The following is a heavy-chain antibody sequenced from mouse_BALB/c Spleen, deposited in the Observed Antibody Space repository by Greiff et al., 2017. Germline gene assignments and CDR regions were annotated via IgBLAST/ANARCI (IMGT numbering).Heavy chain of an antibody. CDR2: IWSGGST. J-gene: IGHJ4*01. CDR3: ARNSLNWAGYAMDY. V-gene: IGHV2-4-1*01. CDR1: GFSLTSYG. Sequence: VQGVESGPGLVAPSQSLSITCTVSGFSLTSYGVHWVRQSPGKGLEWLGVIWSGGSTDYNAAFISRLSISKDNSKSQVFFKMNSLQADDTAIYYCARNSLNWAGYAMDYWGQGTSVTVSS. D-gene: IGHD4-1*01.